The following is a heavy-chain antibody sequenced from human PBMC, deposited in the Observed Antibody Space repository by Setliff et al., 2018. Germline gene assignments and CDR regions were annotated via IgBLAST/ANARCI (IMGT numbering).Heavy chain of an antibody. Sequence: GGSLRLSCAASGFTFNNYAMNWVRQAPGKGLEWASTISGSGGATYYADSVKGRFTISRDNSKNTLYLQMDSLRAEDTAVYYCAKDDQIRGHNLDYWGQGTLVTVSS. J-gene: IGHJ4*02. CDR3: AKDDQIRGHNLDY. CDR1: GFTFNNYA. CDR2: ISGSGGAT. V-gene: IGHV3-23*01. D-gene: IGHD3-10*01.